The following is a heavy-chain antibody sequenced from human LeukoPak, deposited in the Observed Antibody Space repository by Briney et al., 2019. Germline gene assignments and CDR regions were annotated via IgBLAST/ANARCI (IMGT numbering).Heavy chain of an antibody. V-gene: IGHV4-31*03. CDR3: AREGGDYYDSSGSFYYYYMDV. Sequence: PSETLSLTCTVSGGSISSGGYYWSWIRQHPGKGLEWIGYIYYSGSTYYNPSLKSRVTISVDASKNQFSLKLSSVTAADTAVYYCAREGGDYYDSSGSFYYYYMDVWGKGTTVTVSS. CDR2: IYYSGST. CDR1: GGSISSGGYY. D-gene: IGHD3-22*01. J-gene: IGHJ6*03.